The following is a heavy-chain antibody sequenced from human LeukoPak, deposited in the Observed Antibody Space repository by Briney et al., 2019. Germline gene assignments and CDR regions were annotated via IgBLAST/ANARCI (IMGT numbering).Heavy chain of an antibody. D-gene: IGHD3-9*01. CDR3: ARVDILTGDY. CDR1: GFTFSSYE. V-gene: IGHV3-48*03. J-gene: IGHJ4*02. Sequence: PGGSLRLSCAASGFTFSSYEMNWVRQAPGKGLEWVSYISSSGSTIYYADSVKGRFTISRDNAKNSLYLQMNSLRAEDTAVYYCARVDILTGDYWGQGTLDTVSS. CDR2: ISSSGSTI.